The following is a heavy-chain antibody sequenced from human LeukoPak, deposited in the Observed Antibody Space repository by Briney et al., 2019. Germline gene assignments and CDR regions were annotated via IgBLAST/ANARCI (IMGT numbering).Heavy chain of an antibody. D-gene: IGHD1-26*01. CDR3: ARDSGSFEGDY. J-gene: IGHJ4*02. V-gene: IGHV1-46*01. Sequence: ASVKVSCKASGYTFTSYYMHWVRQAPGQGLEWMGIINPSGGSTSYAQKFQGRVTMTRDTSTSTVYMELGSLRSEDTAVYYCARDSGSFEGDYWGQGTLVTVSS. CDR1: GYTFTSYY. CDR2: INPSGGST.